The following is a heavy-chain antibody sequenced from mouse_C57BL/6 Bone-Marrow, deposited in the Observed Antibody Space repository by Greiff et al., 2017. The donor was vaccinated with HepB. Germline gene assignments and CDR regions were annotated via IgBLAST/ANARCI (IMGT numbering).Heavy chain of an antibody. V-gene: IGHV1-74*01. CDR2: IHPSDSDT. D-gene: IGHD1-1*01. CDR1: GYTFTSYW. CDR3: AMMGITTVPAWFAY. J-gene: IGHJ3*01. Sequence: VQLQQPGAELVKPGASVKVSCKASGYTFTSYWMHWVKQRPGQGLEWIGRIHPSDSDTNYNQKFKGKATLTVDKSSSTAYMQLSSLTSEDSAVYYCAMMGITTVPAWFAYWGQGTLVTVSA.